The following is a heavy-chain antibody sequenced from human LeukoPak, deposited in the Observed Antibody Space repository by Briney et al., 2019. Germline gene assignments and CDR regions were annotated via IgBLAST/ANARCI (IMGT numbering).Heavy chain of an antibody. CDR3: ARDGPMAAACFDY. Sequence: SQTLSLTCAISGDSVSSNSAAWNWIRQSPWRGLEWLGRTYYRSKWYNDYAVSVKSRITINPDTSKNQFSLQLNSVTPEDTAVYYCARDGPMAAACFDYWGQGSLVTVSS. V-gene: IGHV6-1*01. J-gene: IGHJ4*02. CDR2: TYYRSKWYN. D-gene: IGHD6-13*01. CDR1: GDSVSSNSAA.